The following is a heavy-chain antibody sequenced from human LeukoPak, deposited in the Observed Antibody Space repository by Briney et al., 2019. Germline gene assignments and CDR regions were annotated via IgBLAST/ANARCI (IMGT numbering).Heavy chain of an antibody. Sequence: PSENLSLTCAVYGGSFSGYYWSWIRQPPGKGLEWIGEINHSGSTNYNPSLKSRVTISVDTSKNQFSLKLSSVTAADTAVYYCARRIRGALGYWGQGTLVTVSS. CDR2: INHSGST. CDR1: GGSFSGYY. J-gene: IGHJ4*02. V-gene: IGHV4-34*01. CDR3: ARRIRGALGY. D-gene: IGHD3-10*01.